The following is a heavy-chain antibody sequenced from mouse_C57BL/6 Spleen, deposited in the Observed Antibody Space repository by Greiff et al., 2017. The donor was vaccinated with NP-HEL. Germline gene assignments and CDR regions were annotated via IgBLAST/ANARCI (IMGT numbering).Heavy chain of an antibody. J-gene: IGHJ4*01. V-gene: IGHV1-80*01. CDR1: GYAFSSYW. Sequence: QVQLKESGAELVKPGASVKISCKASGYAFSSYWMNWVKQRPGKGLEWIGQIYPGDGDTNYNGKFKGKATLTADKSSSTAYMQLSSLTSEDSAVYFCARERESYDAMDYWGQGTSVTVSS. CDR2: IYPGDGDT. CDR3: ARERESYDAMDY.